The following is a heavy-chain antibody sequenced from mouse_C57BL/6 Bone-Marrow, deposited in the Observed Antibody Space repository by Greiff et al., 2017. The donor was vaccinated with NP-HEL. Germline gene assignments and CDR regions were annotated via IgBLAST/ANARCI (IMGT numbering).Heavy chain of an antibody. Sequence: VQLQQSGAELVKPGASVKLSCKASGYTFTSYWMHWVKQRPGRGLEWIGRIDPNSGGTKYNEKFKSKATLTVDKPSSTAYMQLSSLTSEDSAVYYCARLFPYYYGSSYPYAMDYWGQGTSVTVSS. CDR1: GYTFTSYW. J-gene: IGHJ4*01. CDR3: ARLFPYYYGSSYPYAMDY. CDR2: IDPNSGGT. V-gene: IGHV1-72*01. D-gene: IGHD1-1*01.